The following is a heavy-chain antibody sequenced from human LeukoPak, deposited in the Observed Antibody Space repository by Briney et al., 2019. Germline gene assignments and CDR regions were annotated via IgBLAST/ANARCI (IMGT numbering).Heavy chain of an antibody. CDR2: ISTSGGSS. CDR3: AKEGDIVVVPAIDY. CDR1: GFTFSSYA. Sequence: GGSLRLSCAASGFTFSSYAMSWVRQAPGKGLEWVSGISTSGGSSSYADSVKGRFTIPRDNPRNTLYMQMNSLRAEDTAVYYCAKEGDIVVVPAIDYWGQGTLVTVSS. V-gene: IGHV3-23*01. J-gene: IGHJ4*02. D-gene: IGHD2-2*01.